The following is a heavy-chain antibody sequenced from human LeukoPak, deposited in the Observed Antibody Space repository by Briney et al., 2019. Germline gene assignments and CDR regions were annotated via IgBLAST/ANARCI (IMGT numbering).Heavy chain of an antibody. J-gene: IGHJ4*02. CDR1: GFTFSSYW. CDR2: INCDGSST. Sequence: GGSLRLSCAASGFTFSSYWMHWVRHAPGKGLVWVSRINCDGSSTSYADSVKGRFTISRDNAKNTLYLQMNSLSAEDTAVYYCARQDTAMVTNFDYWGQGTLVTVSS. CDR3: ARQDTAMVTNFDY. D-gene: IGHD5-18*01. V-gene: IGHV3-74*01.